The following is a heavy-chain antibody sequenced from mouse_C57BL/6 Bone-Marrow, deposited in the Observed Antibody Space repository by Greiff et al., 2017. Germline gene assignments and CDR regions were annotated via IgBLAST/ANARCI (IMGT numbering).Heavy chain of an antibody. J-gene: IGHJ4*01. D-gene: IGHD2-4*01. V-gene: IGHV3-6*01. CDR3: AREAYDYDAGYAMDY. Sequence: ESGPGLVKPSQSLSLTCSVTGYSITSGYYWNWIRQFPGNKLEWMGYISYDGSNNYNPSLKNRISITRDTSKNQFFLKLNSVTTEDTATYYCAREAYDYDAGYAMDYWGQGTSVTVSS. CDR2: ISYDGSN. CDR1: GYSITSGYY.